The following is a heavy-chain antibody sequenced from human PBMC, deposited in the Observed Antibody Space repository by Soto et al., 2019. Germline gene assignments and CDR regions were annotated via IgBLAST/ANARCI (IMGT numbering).Heavy chain of an antibody. CDR3: ASKFGELLAAAFDI. CDR1: NASISSRKW. J-gene: IGHJ3*02. CDR2: IYHSGSI. V-gene: IGHV4-4*02. Sequence: QVQLQESGPGLVKPSGTLSLTCTVSNASISSRKWWTWVRQTPGKGLEWIGEIYHSGSINHNPTLKSRVTMSRDKSKNQFSLKMTSVVAADTAVYYCASKFGELLAAAFDIWGQGTVVTVSS. D-gene: IGHD3-10*01.